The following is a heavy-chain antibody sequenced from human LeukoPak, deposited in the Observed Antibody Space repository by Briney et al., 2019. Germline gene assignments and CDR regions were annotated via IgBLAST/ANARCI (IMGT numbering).Heavy chain of an antibody. CDR1: GVTLSSFA. Sequence: GGSLRLSCAASGVTLSSFAMSWVRQAPGKGLEWVSTISDSGANTYYADSVRGRFTISRDNSKNTLYLQKNSLRADDTAIYYCAKSMTLQWRGFFDLWGRGTHVTVSS. D-gene: IGHD6-19*01. CDR3: AKSMTLQWRGFFDL. CDR2: ISDSGANT. J-gene: IGHJ2*01. V-gene: IGHV3-23*01.